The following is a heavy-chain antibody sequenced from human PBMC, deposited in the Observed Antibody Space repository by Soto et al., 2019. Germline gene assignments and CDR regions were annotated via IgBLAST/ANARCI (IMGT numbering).Heavy chain of an antibody. Sequence: QVQLVESGGGVVQPGRSLRLSCAASGFTFSSYAMHWVRQAPGQGLEWVEVISYDGSNKYYADSVKGRFNNSRDNSKNKMNLQMNSLRAEYNGAYYCARDRARTTVRPRAFDYWGQGTLVTVSS. J-gene: IGHJ4*02. V-gene: IGHV3-30-3*01. D-gene: IGHD4-4*01. CDR1: GFTFSSYA. CDR2: ISYDGSNK. CDR3: ARDRARTTVRPRAFDY.